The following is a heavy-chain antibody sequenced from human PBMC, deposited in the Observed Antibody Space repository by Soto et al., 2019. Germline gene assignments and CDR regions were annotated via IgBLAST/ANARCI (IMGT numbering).Heavy chain of an antibody. CDR2: INPSGGSK. CDR3: ARDRIVVVVAATTHYYYGMDV. V-gene: IGHV1-46*01. CDR1: GYTITSYY. J-gene: IGHJ6*02. D-gene: IGHD2-15*01. Sequence: VKVSSKAAGYTITSYYMHWVRQAPGQGLEWMGIINPSGGSKSYAQKFQGRVTMTRDTSTSTVYMELSSLRSEDTAVYYCARDRIVVVVAATTHYYYGMDVWGQGTTVTVSS.